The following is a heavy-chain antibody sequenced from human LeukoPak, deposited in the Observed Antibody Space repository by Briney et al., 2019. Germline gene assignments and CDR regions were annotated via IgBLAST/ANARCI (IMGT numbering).Heavy chain of an antibody. V-gene: IGHV3-30*04. CDR1: GFTFNNYA. CDR3: ARGPMVRGQRGAFDI. Sequence: GGSLRLSCAASGFTFNNYAMHWVRQAPGKGLEWVAVISYDGSNKYYADSVKGRFTISRDNSKNTLYLQMNSLRAEDTAVYYCARGPMVRGQRGAFDIWGQGTMVTVSS. J-gene: IGHJ3*02. D-gene: IGHD3-10*01. CDR2: ISYDGSNK.